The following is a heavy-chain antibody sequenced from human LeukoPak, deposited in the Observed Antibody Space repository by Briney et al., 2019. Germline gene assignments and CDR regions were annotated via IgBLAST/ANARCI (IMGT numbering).Heavy chain of an antibody. CDR1: GGSISSYY. CDR2: TYYSGST. CDR3: ARRYCSGGSCYQHSYFDY. V-gene: IGHV4-59*01. D-gene: IGHD2-15*01. Sequence: SETLSLTCTVSGGSISSYYWSWIRQPPGKGLEWIGYTYYSGSTNYNPSLKSRVTISVDTSKNQFSLKLSSVTAADTAVYYCARRYCSGGSCYQHSYFDYWGQGTLVTVSS. J-gene: IGHJ4*02.